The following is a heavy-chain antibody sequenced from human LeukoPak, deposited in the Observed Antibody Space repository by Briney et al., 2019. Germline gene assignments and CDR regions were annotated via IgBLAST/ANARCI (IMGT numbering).Heavy chain of an antibody. V-gene: IGHV3-23*01. Sequence: GSLRLSCAASGCTFSSHAMSWVRQAPGKGLEWVSGISGSGGSTNYADSVKGRFAISRDNSENILYLQINNLGAEDTAVYYCASGRGGTYPPGIYWGQGTLVTVSS. CDR3: ASGRGGTYPPGIY. J-gene: IGHJ4*02. D-gene: IGHD1-26*01. CDR1: GCTFSSHA. CDR2: ISGSGGST.